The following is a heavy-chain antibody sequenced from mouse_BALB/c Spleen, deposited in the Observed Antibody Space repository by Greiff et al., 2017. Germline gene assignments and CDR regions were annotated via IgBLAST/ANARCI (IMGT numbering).Heavy chain of an antibody. CDR3: AREGYYGYGPFAD. V-gene: IGHV5-6-3*01. J-gene: IGHJ3*01. Sequence: DVLLVESGGGLVQPGGSLKLSCAASGFTFSSYGMSWVRQTPDKRLELVATINSNGGSTYYPDSVKGRFTIARDNAKNTLYLQMSSLKYEDTAMYDCAREGYYGYGPFADWGEGTLVTVS. D-gene: IGHD1-2*01. CDR1: GFTFSSYG. CDR2: INSNGGST.